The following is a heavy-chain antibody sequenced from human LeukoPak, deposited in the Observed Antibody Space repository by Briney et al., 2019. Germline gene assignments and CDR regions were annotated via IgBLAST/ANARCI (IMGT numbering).Heavy chain of an antibody. V-gene: IGHV1-2*02. Sequence: ASVKVSCKASGYTFTGYYMHWVRQAPGQGLEWMGWINPNSGGTNYAQKFQGRVTMTRDTSISTVYMELSRLRSDDTAVYYCARDLSYADSSGYYVWYYYMDVWGKGTTVTVSS. J-gene: IGHJ6*03. CDR1: GYTFTGYY. CDR2: INPNSGGT. CDR3: ARDLSYADSSGYYVWYYYMDV. D-gene: IGHD3-22*01.